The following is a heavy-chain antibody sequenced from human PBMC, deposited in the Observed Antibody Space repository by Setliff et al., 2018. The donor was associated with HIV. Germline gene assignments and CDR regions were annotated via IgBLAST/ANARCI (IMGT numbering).Heavy chain of an antibody. D-gene: IGHD1-1*01. CDR2: ISSDSGTI. CDR3: ARGPGTGHYFDY. Sequence: GGSLRLSCAASGFTFSGYPMNWVRQAPGNRLEWFSYISSDSGTIYYADSVRGRFTISRDDARNSLFLQMNSLRVDDTAVYYCARGPGTGHYFDYWGLGALVTVSS. V-gene: IGHV3-48*01. J-gene: IGHJ4*02. CDR1: GFTFSGYP.